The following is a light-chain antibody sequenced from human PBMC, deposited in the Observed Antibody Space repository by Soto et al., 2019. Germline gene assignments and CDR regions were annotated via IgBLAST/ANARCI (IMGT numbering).Light chain of an antibody. CDR3: QQYCSSPNT. Sequence: EIGLTQSPGTLSLSPGERATLSCRASQSVSSSYLAWYQQTPGQAPRRLIYGASSRATGIPDRFSGSGSGTDFTLTISRLEPEDFAVYYCQQYCSSPNTFGPGTKVDIK. V-gene: IGKV3-20*01. J-gene: IGKJ3*01. CDR2: GAS. CDR1: QSVSSSY.